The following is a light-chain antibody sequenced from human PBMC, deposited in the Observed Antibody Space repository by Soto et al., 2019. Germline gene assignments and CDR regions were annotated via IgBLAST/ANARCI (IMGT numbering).Light chain of an antibody. Sequence: DIVLTQSPGTLSLSPGERATLSCRASQTVSSNYLSWYQQKPGQTPRLLIYGASSRAAGIPDRFSGSGSGTDFTLTISRLEPEDFAVYYSQQYGSSPFTFGGGTKVEIK. J-gene: IGKJ4*01. CDR3: QQYGSSPFT. CDR2: GAS. CDR1: QTVSSNY. V-gene: IGKV3-20*01.